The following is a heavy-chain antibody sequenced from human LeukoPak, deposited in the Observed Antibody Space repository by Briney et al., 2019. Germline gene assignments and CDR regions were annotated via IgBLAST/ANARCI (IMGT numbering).Heavy chain of an antibody. CDR2: ISSSGSTI. CDR1: GFTFSSYE. V-gene: IGHV3-48*03. CDR3: ARDPSYGDYAGY. D-gene: IGHD4-17*01. J-gene: IGHJ4*02. Sequence: GGSLRLSCAASGFTFSSYEMNWVRQAPGKGLEWVSYISSSGSTIYYADSVKGRFTISRDSAKNSLYLQMNSLRAEDTAVYYCARDPSYGDYAGYWGQGTLVTVSS.